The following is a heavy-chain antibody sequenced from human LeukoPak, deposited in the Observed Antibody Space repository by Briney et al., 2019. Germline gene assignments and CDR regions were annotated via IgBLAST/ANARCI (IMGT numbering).Heavy chain of an antibody. V-gene: IGHV1-69*06. CDR1: GGTFSSYA. Sequence: SVKVSCKASGGTFSSYAISWVRQAPGQGLEWMGGIIPIFGTANYAQKFQGRVTITADKSTSTAYMELSSLRSEDTAVYYCAIRGYYCSGGSCLSTVDYWGQGTLVTVSS. D-gene: IGHD2-15*01. J-gene: IGHJ4*02. CDR3: AIRGYYCSGGSCLSTVDY. CDR2: IIPIFGTA.